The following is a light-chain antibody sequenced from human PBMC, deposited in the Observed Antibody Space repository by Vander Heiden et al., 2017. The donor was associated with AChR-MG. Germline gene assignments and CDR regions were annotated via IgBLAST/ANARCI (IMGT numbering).Light chain of an antibody. Sequence: DIQMTQSPASLSASVGDRVTITCRASQRISNSLNWYQQKPGKAPKLLIYSASSLQSGVPSRFSGSGSGTDFTLTISSLQPEDFATYYCHQSYSIPITFGQGTRLDIK. J-gene: IGKJ5*01. CDR2: SAS. CDR3: HQSYSIPIT. CDR1: QRISNS. V-gene: IGKV1-39*01.